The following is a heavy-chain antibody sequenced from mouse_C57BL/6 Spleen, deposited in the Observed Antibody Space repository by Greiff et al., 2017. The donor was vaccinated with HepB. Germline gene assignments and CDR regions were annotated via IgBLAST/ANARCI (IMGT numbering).Heavy chain of an antibody. CDR3: ARVLLRSYYYAMDY. Sequence: VQLKESGPELVKPGASVKISCKASGYTFTDYYMNWVKQSHGKSLEWIGDINPNNGGTSYNQKFKGKATLTVDKSSSTAYMEIRSLTSEDSAVYYCARVLLRSYYYAMDYWGQGTSVTVSS. D-gene: IGHD1-1*01. J-gene: IGHJ4*01. V-gene: IGHV1-26*01. CDR1: GYTFTDYY. CDR2: INPNNGGT.